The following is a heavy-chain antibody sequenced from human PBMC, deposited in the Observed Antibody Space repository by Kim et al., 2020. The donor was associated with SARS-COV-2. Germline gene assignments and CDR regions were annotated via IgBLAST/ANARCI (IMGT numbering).Heavy chain of an antibody. CDR3: ARGDTMVRGVTTGYYYYGM. V-gene: IGHV1-69*06. D-gene: IGHD3-10*01. Sequence: SVKVSCKASGGTFSTYAISWVRQAPGQGLEWMGGIIPFFGTANYAQKFQGRVTINADKSTSTAYMELSSLRSEDTAVYYCARGDTMVRGVTTGYYYYGM. CDR1: GGTFSTYA. CDR2: IIPFFGTA. J-gene: IGHJ6*01.